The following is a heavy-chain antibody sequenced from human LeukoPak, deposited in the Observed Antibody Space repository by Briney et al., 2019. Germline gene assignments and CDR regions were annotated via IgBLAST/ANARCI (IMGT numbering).Heavy chain of an antibody. Sequence: GGSLRLSCAASGFTFSSYAMSWVRQAPGKGLEWVSAISGSGGSTYYADSVKGRFTISRDNFKNTLYLQMNSLRAEDTAVYYCAKAFYYDRAERPGKYYFDYWGQGTLVTVSS. J-gene: IGHJ4*02. CDR2: ISGSGGST. V-gene: IGHV3-23*01. CDR3: AKAFYYDRAERPGKYYFDY. CDR1: GFTFSSYA. D-gene: IGHD3-22*01.